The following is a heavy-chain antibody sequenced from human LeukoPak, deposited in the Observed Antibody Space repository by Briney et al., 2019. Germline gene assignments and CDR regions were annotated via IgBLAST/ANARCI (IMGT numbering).Heavy chain of an antibody. CDR2: IYDSGTT. CDR1: GDSISNGGYY. J-gene: IGHJ4*02. V-gene: IGHV4-31*03. Sequence: SDTLSLTCTVSGDSISNGGYYWSWIRLHPGKGLEWVGYIYDSGTTYYSPALQSRVSISVDTSDNKFSLKLKSLTAADTAVYYCARGGDRRCFDYWGQGTLVTVSS. CDR3: ARGGDRRCFDY. D-gene: IGHD1-14*01.